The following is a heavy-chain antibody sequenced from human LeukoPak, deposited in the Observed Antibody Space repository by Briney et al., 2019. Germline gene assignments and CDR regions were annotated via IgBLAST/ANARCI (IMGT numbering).Heavy chain of an antibody. Sequence: GGSLRLSCAASGFTLSSYMMNWVRQAPGKGLEWVSFISSSSSYIYYADSLKGRFTISRDNAKNSLYLQMNSLRAEDTAVYYCARGFRAAVAGDYWGQGTLVTVSS. CDR3: ARGFRAAVAGDY. J-gene: IGHJ4*02. CDR1: GFTLSSYM. CDR2: ISSSSSYI. V-gene: IGHV3-21*01. D-gene: IGHD6-19*01.